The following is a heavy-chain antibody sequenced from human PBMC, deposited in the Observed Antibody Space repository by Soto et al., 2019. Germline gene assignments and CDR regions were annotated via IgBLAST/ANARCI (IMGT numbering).Heavy chain of an antibody. V-gene: IGHV3-23*01. CDR3: VREGRGSFDF. D-gene: IGHD5-12*01. J-gene: IGHJ3*01. Sequence: PGGSLRLSCAASGFIFTNYAMNSVRQAPGKGLEWVSVIGGRGNSAYYADSVQGRFTISRDNSKNTLSLQMSSLTADDTAIYYCVREGRGSFDFWGRGTMVTVSS. CDR1: GFIFTNYA. CDR2: IGGRGNSA.